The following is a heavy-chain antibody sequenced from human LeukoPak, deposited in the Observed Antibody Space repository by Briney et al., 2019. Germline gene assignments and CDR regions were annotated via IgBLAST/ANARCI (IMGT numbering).Heavy chain of an antibody. D-gene: IGHD4/OR15-4a*01. CDR1: GDSIRSSSYY. CDR2: IHYSGST. CDR3: ARDLGTNYRNYNYGMDV. J-gene: IGHJ6*02. V-gene: IGHV4-39*07. Sequence: PSETLSLTCTVSGDSIRSSSYYWGWIRQSPGKGLEWIGSIHYSGSTYYNPSLKSRVTMSVDTSKNQVSLKLTSVTAADTALYYCARDLGTNYRNYNYGMDVWGQGTTVTVSS.